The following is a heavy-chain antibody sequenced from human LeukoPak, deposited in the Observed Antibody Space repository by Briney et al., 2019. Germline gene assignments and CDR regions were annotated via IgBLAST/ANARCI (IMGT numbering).Heavy chain of an antibody. Sequence: SVTVSGKASGGTFSSYAISWVRQAPGQGLEWMGGIIPIFGTANYAQKFQGRVTITADESTSTAYMELSSLRSEDTAVYYCVTSDYYGSGSQKFDYWGQGTLVTVSS. D-gene: IGHD3-10*01. J-gene: IGHJ4*02. CDR3: VTSDYYGSGSQKFDY. CDR2: IIPIFGTA. V-gene: IGHV1-69*01. CDR1: GGTFSSYA.